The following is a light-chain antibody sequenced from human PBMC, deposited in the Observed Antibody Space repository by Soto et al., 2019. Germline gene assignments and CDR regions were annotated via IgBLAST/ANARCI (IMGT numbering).Light chain of an antibody. CDR2: DGT. V-gene: IGLV2-14*03. Sequence: QSALTQPASVSGSPGQSITISCTGTSSDVGGFDYVSWFQHYPGKAPKLIIFDGTNRPSGISHRFSGSKSGNTASLTISGLLTEDEADYYCTSYSDGATLLVFGGGTQLTV. CDR3: TSYSDGATLLV. J-gene: IGLJ7*01. CDR1: SSDVGGFDY.